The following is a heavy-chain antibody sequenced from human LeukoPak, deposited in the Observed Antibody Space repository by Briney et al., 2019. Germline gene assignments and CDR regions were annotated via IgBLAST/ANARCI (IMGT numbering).Heavy chain of an antibody. CDR3: AMGSSWYLSEAGPRVS. J-gene: IGHJ4*02. Sequence: GGSLRLSCAASGFTFSSYWMHWVRQAPGKGLEWVSGISWNSGSIGYADSVKGRFTISRDNAKNSLYLQMNSLRAEDTALYYCAMGSSWYLSEAGPRVSWGQGTLVTVSS. CDR1: GFTFSSYW. CDR2: ISWNSGSI. D-gene: IGHD6-13*01. V-gene: IGHV3-9*01.